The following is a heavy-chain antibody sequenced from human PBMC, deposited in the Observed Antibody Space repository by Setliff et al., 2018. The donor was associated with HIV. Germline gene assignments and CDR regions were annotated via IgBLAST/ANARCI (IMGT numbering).Heavy chain of an antibody. CDR1: GASISSNY. J-gene: IGHJ4*02. Sequence: PSETLSLTCTVSGASISSNYWSWIRQPAGKGLEWIGHIYTGGSPNYNPSLKSRVTISIDTSKDQLSLKLNSVTAADTAVYYCARVGGFFGEARPPPDYWGQGALVTAPQ. CDR2: IYTGGSP. V-gene: IGHV4-4*07. CDR3: ARVGGFFGEARPPPDY. D-gene: IGHD3-10*01.